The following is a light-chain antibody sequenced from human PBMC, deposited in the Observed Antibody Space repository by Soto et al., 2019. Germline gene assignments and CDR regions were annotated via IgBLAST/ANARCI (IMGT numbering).Light chain of an antibody. CDR3: QKYGTFWT. Sequence: EIVLTQSPGTVSLSPGERATLSCRASQSVTSSYLAWYQQKPGQAPRLLIYGVSSRATGIPDRFSGSGAGTDFTLTISRLEPEDFAVYYCQKYGTFWTFGQGTKVDIK. J-gene: IGKJ1*01. V-gene: IGKV3-20*01. CDR2: GVS. CDR1: QSVTSSY.